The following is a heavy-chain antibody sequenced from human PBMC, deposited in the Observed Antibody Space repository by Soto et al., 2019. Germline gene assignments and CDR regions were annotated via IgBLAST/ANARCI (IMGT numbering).Heavy chain of an antibody. J-gene: IGHJ6*02. Sequence: QLHLVESGGGVVQPGKSLRLSCAASKFSFSNYGMHWVRQAPGKGLEWVAVTTYDGRQTYYADSVKGRFTISRDNSKNMLYLQMNSLRIDDTAVYYCATATISPVSATLYHYGMDVWGQGTTVTVSS. D-gene: IGHD6-25*01. V-gene: IGHV3-30*03. CDR2: TTYDGRQT. CDR3: ATATISPVSATLYHYGMDV. CDR1: KFSFSNYG.